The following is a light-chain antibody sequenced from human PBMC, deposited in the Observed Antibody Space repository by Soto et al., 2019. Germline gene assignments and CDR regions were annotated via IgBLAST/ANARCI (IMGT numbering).Light chain of an antibody. J-gene: IGKJ4*01. V-gene: IGKV3-15*01. CDR2: GAS. Sequence: EIVMTQSPATLSVSPGERATLSCRASPSVSSNLAWYQQKPGQAPRLLIYGASTRATGIPARFSGSGSGTEITLTISRMQSEDFAVYYCQQYNNWPPLSFGGGTKEEIK. CDR1: PSVSSN. CDR3: QQYNNWPPLS.